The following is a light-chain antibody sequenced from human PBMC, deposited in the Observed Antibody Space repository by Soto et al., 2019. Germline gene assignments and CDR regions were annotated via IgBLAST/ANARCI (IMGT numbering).Light chain of an antibody. Sequence: QSVLTQPPSVSGAPGQTVKISCTGSSSNIGPGYDVHWYQQLPGTAPKLLIYGNSNRPSGVPDRFSGSKSGTSASLAINGLQAEDEAHYYCQSYDNSLSGSWVFGGGTKLTVL. V-gene: IGLV1-40*01. J-gene: IGLJ3*02. CDR2: GNS. CDR3: QSYDNSLSGSWV. CDR1: SSNIGPGYD.